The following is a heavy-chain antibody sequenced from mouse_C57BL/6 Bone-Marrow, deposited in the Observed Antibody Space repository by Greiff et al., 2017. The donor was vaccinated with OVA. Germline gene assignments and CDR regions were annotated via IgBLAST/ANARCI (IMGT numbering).Heavy chain of an antibody. CDR1: GYSITSGYY. D-gene: IGHD1-1*01. Sequence: VQLKQSGPGLVKPSQSLSLTCSVTGYSITSGYYWNWIRQFPGNNLEWMGYISYDGSNNYNPSLKNRISITRDTSTNQFFLKLNSVTTEDTATYYCARRGLYYYGSSYFDYWGQGTTLTVSS. CDR3: ARRGLYYYGSSYFDY. V-gene: IGHV3-6*01. J-gene: IGHJ2*01. CDR2: ISYDGSN.